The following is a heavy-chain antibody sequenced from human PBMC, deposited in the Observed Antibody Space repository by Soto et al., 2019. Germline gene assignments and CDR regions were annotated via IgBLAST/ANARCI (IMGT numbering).Heavy chain of an antibody. CDR1: GFTFSDHY. D-gene: IGHD3-16*01. CDR2: SRNRVNSHTT. CDR3: TRGLLGGAPAYTFHGMAV. Sequence: GGSLRLSCAAFGFTFSDHYMDWVRQAPGKGLEWVARSRNRVNSHTTEYAASVKGRFTISRDESKSSLYLQMNSLKIEDTAVYYCTRGLLGGAPAYTFHGMAVWCQGTTVTVSS. V-gene: IGHV3-72*01. J-gene: IGHJ6*01.